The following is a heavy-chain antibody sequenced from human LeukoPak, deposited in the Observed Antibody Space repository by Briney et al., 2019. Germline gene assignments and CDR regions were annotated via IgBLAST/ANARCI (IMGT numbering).Heavy chain of an antibody. D-gene: IGHD3-10*01. CDR2: IRTKSKSYAT. V-gene: IGHV3-73*01. CDR3: ARAKGDMVRRLIPAFDI. CDR1: GLTFRGSD. Sequence: GGSLRLSCAASGLTFRGSDMNWVRQASGKGLEWGGRIRTKSKSYATEYAESVKGRCTISRDDSKDTAFLQMNSLRVADTAVYYCARAKGDMVRRLIPAFDIWGQGTAVTVS. J-gene: IGHJ3*02.